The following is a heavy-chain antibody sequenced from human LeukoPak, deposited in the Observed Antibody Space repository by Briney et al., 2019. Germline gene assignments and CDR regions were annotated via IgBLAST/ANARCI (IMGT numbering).Heavy chain of an antibody. Sequence: PGGSLRLSCAASGFTFSRYGMQWIRPAPGTGLEGVAVIWFDGSNKDYADSVRGRFTISRDNSENMLYLQMNSLRVEDTAVYYCAREHTIAATGTHWFDPWGQGTLVTVSS. D-gene: IGHD6-13*01. J-gene: IGHJ5*02. V-gene: IGHV3-33*01. CDR1: GFTFSRYG. CDR2: IWFDGSNK. CDR3: AREHTIAATGTHWFDP.